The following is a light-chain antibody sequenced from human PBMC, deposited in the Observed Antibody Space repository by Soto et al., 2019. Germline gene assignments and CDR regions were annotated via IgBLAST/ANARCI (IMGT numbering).Light chain of an antibody. CDR3: QQYNDSFPYT. CDR2: KAS. CDR1: QSISTW. Sequence: DIQLTQSPSTLSASVGDRVTITCRASQSISTWLAWYQQKPGTPPKLLIYKASTLESGVPSRFSGSRSGTEFTLTVRSLQPDDFATYYCQQYNDSFPYTFGQGTKLEIK. V-gene: IGKV1-5*03. J-gene: IGKJ2*01.